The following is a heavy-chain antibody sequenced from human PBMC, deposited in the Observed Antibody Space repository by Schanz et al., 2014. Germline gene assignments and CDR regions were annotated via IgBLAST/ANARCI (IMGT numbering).Heavy chain of an antibody. Sequence: EVQLVESGGGLVQPGGSLRLSCTASGFTFDHYAMSWVRQAPGKGLEWVSAISASGGTTYYADSVKGRFTISRDNAKNTLYLQMNSLRAEDTAVYYCARPALWFGDNCFDPWGQGTLVTVSS. CDR3: ARPALWFGDNCFDP. CDR2: ISASGGTT. J-gene: IGHJ5*02. D-gene: IGHD3-10*01. V-gene: IGHV3-23*04. CDR1: GFTFDHYA.